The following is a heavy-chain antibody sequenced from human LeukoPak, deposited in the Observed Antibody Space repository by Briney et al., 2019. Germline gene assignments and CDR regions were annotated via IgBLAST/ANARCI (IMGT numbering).Heavy chain of an antibody. CDR1: GGTFSSYA. V-gene: IGHV1-69*04. CDR3: ATIPSGSYSSGAFDI. D-gene: IGHD1-26*01. J-gene: IGHJ3*02. Sequence: ASVKVSCKASGGTFSSYAISWVRQAPGQGLEWMGRIIPILGIANYAQKFQGRVTITADKSTSTAYMELSSLRSEDTAVYYCATIPSGSYSSGAFDIWGQGTMVTVSS. CDR2: IIPILGIA.